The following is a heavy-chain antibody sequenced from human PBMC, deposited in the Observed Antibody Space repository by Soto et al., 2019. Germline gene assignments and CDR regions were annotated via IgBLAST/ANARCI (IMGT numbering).Heavy chain of an antibody. D-gene: IGHD2-21*02. CDR1: GDTLSNYA. V-gene: IGHV1-69*13. J-gene: IGHJ4*02. CDR3: ASRVYGGNSWFFDF. Sequence: SVKVSCKASGDTLSNYAISWVRQAPGQGLEWMGGIIPILAILKYAQRFQGRVTVTADESTGTANMELSSLRSGDTAIYYCASRVYGGNSWFFDFWGQGTLVTVSS. CDR2: IIPILAIL.